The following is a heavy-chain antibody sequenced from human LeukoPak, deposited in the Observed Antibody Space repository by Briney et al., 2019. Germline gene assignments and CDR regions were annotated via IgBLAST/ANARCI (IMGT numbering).Heavy chain of an antibody. CDR3: TKWSGFGND. CDR1: GFTFSSYS. CDR2: ISDSGDST. Sequence: PGGSLRLSCAASGFTFSSYSMTWVRQTPGKGLEWVSGISDSGDSTYYADSVKGRFTISRDNSRNTLYLEMSSLRAEDTAVYYCTKWSGFGNDWGQGTLVTVSS. J-gene: IGHJ4*02. D-gene: IGHD3-10*01. V-gene: IGHV3-23*01.